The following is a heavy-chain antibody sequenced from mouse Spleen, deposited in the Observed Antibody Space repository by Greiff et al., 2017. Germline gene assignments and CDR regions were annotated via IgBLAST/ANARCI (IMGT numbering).Heavy chain of an antibody. CDR2: INPNYGTT. CDR3: AREGSVTFYAMDY. D-gene: IGHD2-1*01. CDR1: GYSFTDYN. V-gene: IGHV1-39*01. J-gene: IGHJ4*01. Sequence: VQLQQSGPELVQPGASVKISCKASGYSFTDYNMNWVKQSNGKSLEWIGVINPNYGTTSYNQKFKGKATLTVDQSSSTDYMQLNSLTSEDSAVYYCAREGSVTFYAMDYWGQGTSVTVSS.